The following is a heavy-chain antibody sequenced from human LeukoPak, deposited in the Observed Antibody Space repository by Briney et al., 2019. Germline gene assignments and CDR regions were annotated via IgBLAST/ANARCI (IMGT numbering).Heavy chain of an antibody. Sequence: ASVKVSCKASGYTFTSYGISWVRQAPGQGLEWMGWISAYNGNTNYAQKLQGRVTMTTDTSTSTAYMELRSLRSDDTAVYYCARDCSSTSCHRGYYGMDVWGQGTTVTVSS. CDR1: GYTFTSYG. V-gene: IGHV1-18*01. D-gene: IGHD2-2*02. J-gene: IGHJ6*02. CDR3: ARDCSSTSCHRGYYGMDV. CDR2: ISAYNGNT.